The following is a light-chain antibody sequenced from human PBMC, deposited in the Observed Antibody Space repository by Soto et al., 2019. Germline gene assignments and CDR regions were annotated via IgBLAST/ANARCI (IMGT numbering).Light chain of an antibody. CDR1: QSISGY. V-gene: IGKV3-11*01. Sequence: IVLTQSPGSLSLSPGERATLSCRASQSISGYLAWYQQKPGQAPRLLIYDVSNRATGIPARFSGSGSGTDFTLTISGLEPEDFAVYYCQQRSNWLISFGPGTKVDIK. J-gene: IGKJ3*01. CDR3: QQRSNWLIS. CDR2: DVS.